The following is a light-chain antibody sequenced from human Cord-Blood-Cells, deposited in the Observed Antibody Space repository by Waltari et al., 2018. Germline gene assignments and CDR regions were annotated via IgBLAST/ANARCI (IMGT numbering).Light chain of an antibody. CDR1: SSDVGGYNY. CDR2: DVS. Sequence: QSALTQPRSVSGSPGQSVTISCTGTSSDVGGYNYVSWYQQHPGNAPTLMIYDVSKRPSGVPDRFAGSKSGNTSSLTISGLQAEDEADYYFCSYAGSYTWVFGGGTKLTVL. CDR3: CSYAGSYTWV. J-gene: IGLJ3*02. V-gene: IGLV2-11*01.